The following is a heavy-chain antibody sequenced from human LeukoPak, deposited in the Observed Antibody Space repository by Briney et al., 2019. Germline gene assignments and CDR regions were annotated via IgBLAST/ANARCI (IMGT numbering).Heavy chain of an antibody. Sequence: SGGSLRLSCAASGFTFSSYAMSWVRQAPGKGLEWVSAISGSGGSTYYADSVKGRFTISRDNSKNTLYLQMNSLRAEDTAVYYCAKDRGLGRAHHYYYMDVWGKGATVTVSS. CDR2: ISGSGGST. CDR1: GFTFSSYA. D-gene: IGHD1-26*01. J-gene: IGHJ6*03. V-gene: IGHV3-23*01. CDR3: AKDRGLGRAHHYYYMDV.